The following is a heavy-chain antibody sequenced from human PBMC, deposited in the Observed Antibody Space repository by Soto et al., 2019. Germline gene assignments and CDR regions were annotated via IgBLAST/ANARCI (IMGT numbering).Heavy chain of an antibody. D-gene: IGHD1-20*01. CDR3: ATSQKGYNWNYFDH. J-gene: IGHJ4*02. V-gene: IGHV4-39*01. CDR1: GFSISGSYYY. CDR2: VFYTGFT. Sequence: SDTLSLTCTFSGFSISGSYYYLGWLRQSPGKGPEWIGSVFYTGFTSYNPSLESRVSVSVDTSKNQFSLKVSGVSAADTAVYYCATSQKGYNWNYFDHWGQGALVTVSS.